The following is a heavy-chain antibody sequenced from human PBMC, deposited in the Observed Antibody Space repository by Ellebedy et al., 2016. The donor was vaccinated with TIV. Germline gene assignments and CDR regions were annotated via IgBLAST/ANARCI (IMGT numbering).Heavy chain of an antibody. J-gene: IGHJ4*02. CDR1: GLTFSSYW. Sequence: GGSLRLSCAASGLTFSSYWMHWVRQAPGKGLVWVSRVNSDGSSTTYADSVRGRFTISRDNSKNTVYLQMNSLTEEDTAIYYCAKGGWLDNWGQGSPVTVSS. D-gene: IGHD3-22*01. CDR2: VNSDGSST. CDR3: AKGGWLDN. V-gene: IGHV3-74*01.